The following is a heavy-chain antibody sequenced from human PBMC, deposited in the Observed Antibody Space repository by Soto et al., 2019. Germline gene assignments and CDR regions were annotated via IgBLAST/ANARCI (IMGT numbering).Heavy chain of an antibody. CDR3: VRDGTKTLRDWFDP. D-gene: IGHD1-1*01. CDR1: SGSFSGYY. CDR2: IYATGTT. J-gene: IGHJ5*02. V-gene: IGHV4-59*10. Sequence: PSETLSLTCAVYSGSFSGYYYSWIRQSPGKGLEWIGRIYATGTTDYNPSLKSRVMMSVDTSKKQFSLKLRSVTAADTAVYYCVRDGTKTLRDWFDPWGQGISVTVSS.